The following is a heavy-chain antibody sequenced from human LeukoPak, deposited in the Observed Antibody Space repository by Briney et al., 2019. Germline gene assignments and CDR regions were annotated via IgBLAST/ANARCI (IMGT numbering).Heavy chain of an antibody. D-gene: IGHD2-15*01. J-gene: IGHJ4*02. CDR2: ISYDGSNK. V-gene: IGHV3-30*04. CDR3: AKDSVAATNLVRLSRRPHYFDY. Sequence: PGGSLRLSCAASGFTFSSYAMHWVRQAPGKGLEWVAVISYDGSNKYYADSVKGRFTISRDTSKNTLYLQMNSLRVEDTALYYCAKDSVAATNLVRLSRRPHYFDYWGQGTLVTVSS. CDR1: GFTFSSYA.